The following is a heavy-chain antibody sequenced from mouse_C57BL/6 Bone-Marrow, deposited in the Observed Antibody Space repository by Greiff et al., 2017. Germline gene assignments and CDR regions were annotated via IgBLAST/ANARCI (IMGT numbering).Heavy chain of an antibody. V-gene: IGHV5-4*01. D-gene: IGHD1-1*01. J-gene: IGHJ3*01. CDR1: GFTFSSYA. CDR2: ISDGGSYT. CDR3: ARDRVYYGSSQAY. Sequence: EVQGVESGGGLVKPGGSLKLSCAASGFTFSSYAMSWVRQTPEKRLEWVATISDGGSYTYYPDNVKGRFTISRDNAKNNLYLQMSHLKSEDTAMYYCARDRVYYGSSQAYWGQGTLVTVSA.